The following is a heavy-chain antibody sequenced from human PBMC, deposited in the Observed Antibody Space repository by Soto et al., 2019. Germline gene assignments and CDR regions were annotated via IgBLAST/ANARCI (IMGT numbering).Heavy chain of an antibody. V-gene: IGHV2-5*02. CDR1: GFSLTTSGVG. J-gene: IGHJ4*02. CDR3: AHRLLRTVFVLVTTTAIYFDF. D-gene: IGHD3-3*01. CDR2: IYWDDDK. Sequence: QITLKESGPTVVTPTETLTLTCTFSGFSLTTSGVGVGWVRQSPGKAPEWLALIYWDDDKRYSTSLKSRLTITKDTSKNLVVLTMANVDPADAATYYCAHRLLRTVFVLVTTTAIYFDFWGQGTPVVVSS.